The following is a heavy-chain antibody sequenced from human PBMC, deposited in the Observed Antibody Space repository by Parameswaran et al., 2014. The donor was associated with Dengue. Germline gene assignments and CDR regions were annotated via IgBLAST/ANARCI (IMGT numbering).Heavy chain of an antibody. Sequence: VRQAPGKGLEWVSAISGSGGSTYYADSVKGRFTISRDNSKNTLYLQMNSLRAEDTAVYYCAKAVSGWPLGDYWGQGTLVTVSS. CDR2: ISGSGGST. D-gene: IGHD5-24*01. J-gene: IGHJ4*02. CDR3: AKAVSGWPLGDY. V-gene: IGHV3-23*01.